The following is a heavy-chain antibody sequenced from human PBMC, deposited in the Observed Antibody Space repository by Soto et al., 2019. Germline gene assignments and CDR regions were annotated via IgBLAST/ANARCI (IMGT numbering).Heavy chain of an antibody. D-gene: IGHD2-21*02. Sequence: GGSLRLSCAASGFTFSSYIMNWVRQAPGKGLEWVSYISSSSSTIYYADSVKGRFTISRDNAKNSLYLQMNSLRAEDTAVYYCARDRTAGGSRNAFDIWGQGTMVTVSS. CDR3: ARDRTAGGSRNAFDI. CDR1: GFTFSSYI. CDR2: ISSSSSTI. V-gene: IGHV3-48*01. J-gene: IGHJ3*02.